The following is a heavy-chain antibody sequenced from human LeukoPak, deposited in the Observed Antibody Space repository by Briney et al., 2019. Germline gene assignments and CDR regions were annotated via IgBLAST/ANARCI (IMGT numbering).Heavy chain of an antibody. D-gene: IGHD1-14*01. CDR3: TRDRSRAEDD. Sequence: PGGSLRLSCPASAYTIRGHWMSWVRQAPGKGLEWVANINQGGSDKYYVDSVKGRFTISRDNANNLLYLQIYSLGGKDTAVYYCTRDRSRAEDDWGQGTLVTVSS. J-gene: IGHJ4*02. CDR1: AYTIRGHW. CDR2: INQGGSDK. V-gene: IGHV3-7*01.